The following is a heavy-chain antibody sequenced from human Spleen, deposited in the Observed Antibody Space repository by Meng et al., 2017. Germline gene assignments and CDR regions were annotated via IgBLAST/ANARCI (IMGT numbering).Heavy chain of an antibody. CDR3: AREFQSSGYAGTFDL. CDR2: ISADGTNK. CDR1: GFTFSSYG. V-gene: IGHV3-30*19. J-gene: IGHJ3*01. Sequence: GESLKISCAASGFTFSSYGMHWVRQAPGKGLEWVAVISADGTNKHFADSVKGRFTISRDNPKDTLYLEMNSLRNEDTGVYYCAREFQSSGYAGTFDLWGQGTMVTVSS. D-gene: IGHD3-22*01.